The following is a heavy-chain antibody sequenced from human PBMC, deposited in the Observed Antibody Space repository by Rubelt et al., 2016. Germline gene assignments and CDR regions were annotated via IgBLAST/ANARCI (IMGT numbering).Heavy chain of an antibody. Sequence: QLQLQESGPGLVKPAETLSLTCTVSGGSISSSSYYWSWIRQHPGKGLEWIGYIYNSGSTYYNPSLKSRVIISVDTYKNQLSLNLSSMTAADTAVYFCARGGYSFGIDLWGQGTLVTVSS. CDR2: IYNSGST. J-gene: IGHJ5*02. V-gene: IGHV4-31*03. CDR3: ARGGYSFGIDL. D-gene: IGHD5-18*01. CDR1: GGSISSSSYY.